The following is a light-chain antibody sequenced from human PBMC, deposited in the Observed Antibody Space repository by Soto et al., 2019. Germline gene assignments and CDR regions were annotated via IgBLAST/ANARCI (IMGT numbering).Light chain of an antibody. Sequence: ESVLTQSPATLSLSPGERATLSCRASQSVISYLALYQQKHGQAPRLLIHDASNRATGIPARFSGSGSGTDFTLTISGREPEDFAVYYCQQRSNWPTFGGGTKVEIK. CDR1: QSVISY. CDR3: QQRSNWPT. V-gene: IGKV3-11*01. J-gene: IGKJ4*01. CDR2: DAS.